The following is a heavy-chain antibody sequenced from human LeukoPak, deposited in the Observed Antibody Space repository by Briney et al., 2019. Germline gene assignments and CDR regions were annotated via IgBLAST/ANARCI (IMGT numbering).Heavy chain of an antibody. CDR2: INYIEST. Sequence: PSQTLSLTCAVYSGSFSGYYRNWIRQPPGNGLGWIGEINYIESTNYNPSLKSPVTISVDTSKNQFSLKLTSVTAADTAVYYCARGRTYYDSSGYYYVWFEPWGEGTLVSVSS. CDR3: ARGRTYYDSSGYYYVWFEP. V-gene: IGHV4-34*01. J-gene: IGHJ5*02. D-gene: IGHD3-22*01. CDR1: SGSFSGYY.